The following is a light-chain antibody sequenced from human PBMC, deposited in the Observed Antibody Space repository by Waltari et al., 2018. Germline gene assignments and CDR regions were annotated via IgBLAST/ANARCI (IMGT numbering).Light chain of an antibody. CDR2: GAS. Sequence: EIVLTQSPGTLSLYLGESATVSCRAIQSVSRALAWYQQKPGQDPILLIYGASTRATGIPDRFSGSGSGTDFSLTISRLEPDDFAIYYCQHYLRLPVTFGQGTTVEI. CDR1: QSVSRA. J-gene: IGKJ1*01. CDR3: QHYLRLPVT. V-gene: IGKV3-20*01.